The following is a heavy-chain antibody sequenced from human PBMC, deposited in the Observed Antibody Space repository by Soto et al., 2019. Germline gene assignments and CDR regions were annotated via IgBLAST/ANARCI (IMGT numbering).Heavy chain of an antibody. CDR3: AKGPPLGYSGYGADS. CDR2: VSASGGST. V-gene: IGHV3-23*01. CDR1: GFTFSNYA. D-gene: IGHD5-12*01. Sequence: HPGGSLRLSCAASGFTFSNYAMTWVRQAPGKGLEWVSGVSASGGSTYYADSVKGRFTISRDNGKKTLYLQMSSLRVEDTAVYYCAKGPPLGYSGYGADSWGQGTLVTVSS. J-gene: IGHJ4*02.